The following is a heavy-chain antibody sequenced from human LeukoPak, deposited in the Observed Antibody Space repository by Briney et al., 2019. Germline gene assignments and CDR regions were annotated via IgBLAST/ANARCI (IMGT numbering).Heavy chain of an antibody. CDR2: IYYSGST. V-gene: IGHV4-59*11. J-gene: IGHJ4*02. Sequence: SETLSLTCTVSGGSISSHYWSWIRQPPGKGLEWIGYIYYSGSTNYNPSLKGRVTISVDTSKNQFSLKLSSVTAADTAVYYCARGRGNRKFDYWGQGTLVTVSS. CDR3: ARGRGNRKFDY. D-gene: IGHD4-23*01. CDR1: GGSISSHY.